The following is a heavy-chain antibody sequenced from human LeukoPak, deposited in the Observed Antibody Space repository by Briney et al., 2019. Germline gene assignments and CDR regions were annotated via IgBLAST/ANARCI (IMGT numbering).Heavy chain of an antibody. CDR2: IKQDGTEK. CDR1: GFTFSSSW. V-gene: IGHV3-7*01. CDR3: ARDMYGGTDY. J-gene: IGHJ4*02. Sequence: GGSLRLSCAASGFTFSSSWMSWVRQAPGKGLEWAANIKQDGTEKYYVDSVNGRFTISRDNAKNSLYLQMNSLRAEDTAGYYCARDMYGGTDYWGQGTLVTVSS. D-gene: IGHD2-8*01.